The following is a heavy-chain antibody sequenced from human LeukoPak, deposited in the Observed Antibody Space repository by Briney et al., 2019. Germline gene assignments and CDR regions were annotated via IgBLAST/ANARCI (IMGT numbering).Heavy chain of an antibody. CDR1: GFTFSSYA. J-gene: IGHJ6*04. CDR3: ARDGAATDIVVVPADIYYYGMDV. V-gene: IGHV3-30*04. Sequence: GGSLRLSCAASGFTFSSYAMHWVRQAPGKGLEWVAVISYDGSNKYYADSVKGRFTVSRDNSKNTLYLQINSLRAEDTAVYYCARDGAATDIVVVPADIYYYGMDVWGKGTTVTVSS. CDR2: ISYDGSNK. D-gene: IGHD2-2*01.